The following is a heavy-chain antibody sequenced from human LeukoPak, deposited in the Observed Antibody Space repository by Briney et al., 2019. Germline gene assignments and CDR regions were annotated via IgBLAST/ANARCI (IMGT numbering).Heavy chain of an antibody. Sequence: GASVKVSCKASGYTFTTYDIGWVRQAPGQGLERMGWISTYHGNTNYAQKFQGRVTLTTETPTSIASLELRSLRSDDTAVYYCARVPRPSYETSGYYLDFWGQGTLVTVSS. CDR2: ISTYHGNT. J-gene: IGHJ4*02. V-gene: IGHV1-18*01. CDR3: ARVPRPSYETSGYYLDF. CDR1: GYTFTTYD. D-gene: IGHD3-22*01.